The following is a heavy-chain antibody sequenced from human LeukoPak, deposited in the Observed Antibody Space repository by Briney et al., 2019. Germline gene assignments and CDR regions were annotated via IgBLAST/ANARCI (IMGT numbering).Heavy chain of an antibody. D-gene: IGHD5-18*01. CDR1: GFTFSRYS. Sequence: GGSLRLSCGASGFTFSRYSMNWVRQAPGKGLQWVSSIDGPSFNIYYADSVRGRFTISRDNAKNSLFLQMNSLRAEDTAVYYCARVGGRGQLWPYFDYWGQGTLVTVSS. CDR2: IDGPSFNI. CDR3: ARVGGRGQLWPYFDY. J-gene: IGHJ4*02. V-gene: IGHV3-21*01.